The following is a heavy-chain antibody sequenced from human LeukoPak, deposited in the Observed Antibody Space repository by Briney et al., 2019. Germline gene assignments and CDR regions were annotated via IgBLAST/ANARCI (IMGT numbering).Heavy chain of an antibody. CDR2: TSSSSSTI. V-gene: IGHV3-48*02. CDR1: GFTFSSYS. Sequence: GGSLRLSCAASGFTFSSYSMNWVRQAPGKGLEWVSYTSSSSSTIYYAASVKGRFTISRDNAKNSLYLQMNSLRDEDTAVYYCAKGSLGSWYYFDYWGQGTLVTVSS. CDR3: AKGSLGSWYYFDY. J-gene: IGHJ4*02. D-gene: IGHD6-13*01.